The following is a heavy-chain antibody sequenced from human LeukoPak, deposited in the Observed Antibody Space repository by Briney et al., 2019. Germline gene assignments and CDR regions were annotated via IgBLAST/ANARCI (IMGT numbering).Heavy chain of an antibody. CDR3: ARVGAPSWASGSCPI. J-gene: IGHJ1*01. CDR2: INPNSGDT. Sequence: ASVKVSCKASGYTFTGYYVHWVRQAPGQGLEWMGWINPNSGDTNYAQKFQGRVTMTRDTSISTAYMELSRLTSDDTAVYYCARVGAPSWASGSCPIWGQGTLVTVSS. D-gene: IGHD3-10*01. CDR1: GYTFTGYY. V-gene: IGHV1-2*02.